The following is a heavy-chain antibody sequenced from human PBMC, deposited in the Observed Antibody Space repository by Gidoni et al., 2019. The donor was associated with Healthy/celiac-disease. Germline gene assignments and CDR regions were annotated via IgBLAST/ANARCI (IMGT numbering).Heavy chain of an antibody. D-gene: IGHD3-3*01. V-gene: IGHV3-48*02. CDR3: ARDGPDFWSGYQVQFDY. J-gene: IGHJ4*02. Sequence: FTISRDNAKNSLYLQMNSLRDEDTAVYYCARDGPDFWSGYQVQFDYWGQGTLVTVSS.